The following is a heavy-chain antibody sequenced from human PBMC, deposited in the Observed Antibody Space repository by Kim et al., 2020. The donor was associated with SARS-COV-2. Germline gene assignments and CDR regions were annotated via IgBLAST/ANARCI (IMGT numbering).Heavy chain of an antibody. CDR1: GYTFKTYP. CDR3: VRDMNPTFYDY. V-gene: IGHV1-3*01. Sequence: ASVKVSCKASGYTFKTYPIHWLRQAPGQTLEWMGWVNAANDQTKYSQKFQGRITISRDTSANTAYMELRSLTTKDTAFYYCVRDMNPTFYDYWGQVTLVT. CDR2: VNAANDQT. D-gene: IGHD3-16*01. J-gene: IGHJ4*02.